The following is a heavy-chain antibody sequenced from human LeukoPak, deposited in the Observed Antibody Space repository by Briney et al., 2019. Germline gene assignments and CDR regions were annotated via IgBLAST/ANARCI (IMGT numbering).Heavy chain of an antibody. CDR2: IYHSGST. D-gene: IGHD3-10*01. CDR1: GYSISSGYY. V-gene: IGHV4-38-2*02. Sequence: PSETLSLTCTVSGYSISSGYYWGWIRQPPGKGLEWIGSIYHSGSTYYNPSLKSRVTISVDTSKNQFSLKLSSVTAADTAVYYCAREDYYGSGSSRMNYYYGMDVWGQGTTVTVSS. J-gene: IGHJ6*02. CDR3: AREDYYGSGSSRMNYYYGMDV.